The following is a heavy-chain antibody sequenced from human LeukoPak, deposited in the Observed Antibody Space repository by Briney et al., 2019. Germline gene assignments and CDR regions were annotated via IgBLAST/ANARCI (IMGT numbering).Heavy chain of an antibody. CDR2: ISGSGGST. V-gene: IGHV3-23*01. CDR1: GFTFSSYA. Sequence: GGSLRLSCAASGFTFSSYAMSWVRQAPGKGLEWVSAISGSGGSTYYADSVKGRFTISRDNSKNTLYLQMNSLRAEDTAVYYCAKGQGCSSTSCYGDFDYWGQGTLVTVSS. D-gene: IGHD2-2*01. CDR3: AKGQGCSSTSCYGDFDY. J-gene: IGHJ4*02.